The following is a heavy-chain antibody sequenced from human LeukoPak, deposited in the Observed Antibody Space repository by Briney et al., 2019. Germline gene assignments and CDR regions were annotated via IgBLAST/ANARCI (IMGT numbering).Heavy chain of an antibody. CDR2: IYHSGST. D-gene: IGHD1-14*01. CDR1: GYSISSGYY. Sequence: SETLSLTCTVSGYSISSGYYWGWIRQPPGKGLGWIGSIYHSGSTYYNPSLKSRVTISVDTSKNQFSLKLSSVTAADTAVYYCARAPAYDAFDIWGQGTMVTVSS. J-gene: IGHJ3*02. V-gene: IGHV4-38-2*02. CDR3: ARAPAYDAFDI.